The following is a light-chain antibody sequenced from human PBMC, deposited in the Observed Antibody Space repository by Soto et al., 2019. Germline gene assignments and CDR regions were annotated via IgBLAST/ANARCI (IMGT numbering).Light chain of an antibody. CDR2: EVT. CDR3: NAYTTSNTWV. CDR1: SSDVGGYNY. V-gene: IGLV2-14*01. Sequence: QSALTQPASVSGSPGQSITISCTGTSSDVGGYNYGSWYQQHPGKAPKLMIYEVTNRPSGVSNRFSGSRSGNTASLTISGLQAEDEAYYYCNAYTTSNTWVFGGGTKLTVL. J-gene: IGLJ3*02.